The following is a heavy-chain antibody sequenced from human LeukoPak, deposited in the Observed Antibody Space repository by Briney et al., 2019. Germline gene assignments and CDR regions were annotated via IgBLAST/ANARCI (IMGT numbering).Heavy chain of an antibody. V-gene: IGHV4-59*12. CDR1: GGSISSYY. J-gene: IGHJ3*02. Sequence: NPSETLSLTCTVSGGSISSYYWSWIRQPPGKGLEWIGYIYYSGSTNYNPSLKSRATISVDTSKNQFSLKLSSVTAADTAVYYCARDDVVGARGGPFDIWGQGTMVTVSS. CDR3: ARDDVVGARGGPFDI. CDR2: IYYSGST. D-gene: IGHD1-26*01.